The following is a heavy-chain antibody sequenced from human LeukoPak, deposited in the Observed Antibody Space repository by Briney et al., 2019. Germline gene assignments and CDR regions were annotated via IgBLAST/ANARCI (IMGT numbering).Heavy chain of an antibody. D-gene: IGHD2-15*01. Sequence: GGSLRLSCAASGFTFSNSWMSWVRQPPGKGLEWVGRIKSKTDGGTTDYAAPVKGRFTISRDDSKNTLYLQMNSLKTEDTAVYYCPSGYCSGGSCFGGYFDYWGQGTLVTVSS. CDR1: GFTFSNSW. CDR3: PSGYCSGGSCFGGYFDY. CDR2: IKSKTDGGTT. J-gene: IGHJ4*02. V-gene: IGHV3-15*01.